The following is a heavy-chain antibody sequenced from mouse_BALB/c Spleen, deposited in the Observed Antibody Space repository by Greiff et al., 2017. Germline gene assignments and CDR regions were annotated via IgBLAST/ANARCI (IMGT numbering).Heavy chain of an antibody. Sequence: QVQLQQSGAELARPGASVKLSCKASGYTFTSYWMQWVKQRPGQGLEWIGAIYPGDGDTRYTQKFKGKATLTADKSSSTAYMQLSSLASEDSAVYYCARGEGGYYAMDYWGQGTSVTVSS. CDR3: ARGEGGYYAMDY. D-gene: IGHD1-1*02. CDR2: IYPGDGDT. V-gene: IGHV1-87*01. J-gene: IGHJ4*01. CDR1: GYTFTSYW.